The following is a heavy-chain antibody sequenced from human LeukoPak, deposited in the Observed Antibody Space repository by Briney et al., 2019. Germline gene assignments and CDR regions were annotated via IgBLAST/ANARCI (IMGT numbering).Heavy chain of an antibody. CDR1: GGSISSSSYY. D-gene: IGHD1-14*01. CDR2: IYYSGST. CDR3: VRAETEIDY. J-gene: IGHJ4*02. V-gene: IGHV4-39*01. Sequence: SETLSLTCTVSGGSISSSSYYWGWIRQPPGKVLEWIGSIYYSGSTYYNPSLKSRVTISVDTSKNQFSLKLSSVTAADTAVYYCVRAETEIDYWGQGTLVTVSS.